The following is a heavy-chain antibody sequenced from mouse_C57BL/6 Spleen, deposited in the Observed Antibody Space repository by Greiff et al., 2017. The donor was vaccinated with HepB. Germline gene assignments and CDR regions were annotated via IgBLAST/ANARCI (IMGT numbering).Heavy chain of an antibody. CDR3: ASNWDDYAMDY. CDR1: GFTFSDYG. V-gene: IGHV5-17*01. Sequence: EVQLVESGGGLVKPGGSLKLSCAASGFTFSDYGMHWVRQAPEKGLEWVAYISSGSSTIYYADTVKGRFTISRDNAKNTLFLQMTSLRSEDTAMYYCASNWDDYAMDYWGQGTSVTVSS. D-gene: IGHD4-1*02. CDR2: ISSGSSTI. J-gene: IGHJ4*01.